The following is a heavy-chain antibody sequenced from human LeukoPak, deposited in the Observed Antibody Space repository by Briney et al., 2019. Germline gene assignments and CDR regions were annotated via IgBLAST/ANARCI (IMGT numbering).Heavy chain of an antibody. CDR2: IYPGDSDS. V-gene: IGHV5-51*01. D-gene: IGHD3-16*01. CDR3: ARRLGGADVFDI. CDR1: GYIFSSYW. J-gene: IGHJ3*02. Sequence: GESLKISCKGSGYIFSSYWIAWVRQLPGKGLEWMGIIYPGDSDSKYSRSFQGQVTTSADKSINTAYLQWSSLKASDSAMYYCARRLGGADVFDIWGQGTMVTVSS.